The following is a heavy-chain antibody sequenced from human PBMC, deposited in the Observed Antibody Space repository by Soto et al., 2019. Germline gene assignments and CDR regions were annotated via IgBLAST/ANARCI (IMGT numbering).Heavy chain of an antibody. CDR1: AYTFTNYG. CDR2: ISGYNGQT. CDR3: ARDGWKELWVEGLNAMDV. Sequence: QVQLVQSGLEVKKPGASVKVSCKASAYTFTNYGISWVRQAPGQGLERMGWISGYNGQTNYAQSFRGRVTFTTDTSPSTGDMELRSLRSDDTAMYYCARDGWKELWVEGLNAMDVWGQGTTVTVSS. D-gene: IGHD3-16*01. J-gene: IGHJ6*02. V-gene: IGHV1-18*01.